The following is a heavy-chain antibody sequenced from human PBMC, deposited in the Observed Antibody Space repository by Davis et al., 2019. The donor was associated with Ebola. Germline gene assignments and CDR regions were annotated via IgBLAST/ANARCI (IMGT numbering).Heavy chain of an antibody. V-gene: IGHV4-30-2*01. CDR2: IYHSGST. J-gene: IGHJ4*02. CDR1: GGSISSGGYS. CDR3: ARMRRTSPDY. Sequence: MPSETLSLTCAVSGGSISSGGYSWNWIRQPPGKGLEWIGYIYHSGSTYYNPSLKSRVTISVDRSKNQFSLKLSSVTAADTAVYYCARMRRTSPDYWGQGTLVTVSS. D-gene: IGHD3-3*01.